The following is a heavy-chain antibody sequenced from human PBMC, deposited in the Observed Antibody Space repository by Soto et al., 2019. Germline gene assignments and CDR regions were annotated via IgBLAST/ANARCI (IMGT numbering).Heavy chain of an antibody. D-gene: IGHD3-9*01. CDR2: IYYSGST. CDR3: ARRYGYYFDY. CDR1: GGSISSRGSY. V-gene: IGHV4-31*03. Sequence: SETLSLTCTVSGGSISSRGSYWSWIRQHPGKGLEWIGYIYYSGSTYYNPSLKSRVTISVDTSKNQFSLKLSSMTAADAAVYYCARRYGYYFDYWGQGTLVTVSS. J-gene: IGHJ4*02.